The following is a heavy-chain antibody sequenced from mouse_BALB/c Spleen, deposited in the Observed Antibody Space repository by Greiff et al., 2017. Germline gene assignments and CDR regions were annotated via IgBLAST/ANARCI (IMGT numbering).Heavy chain of an antibody. V-gene: IGHV14-1*02. D-gene: IGHD2-2*01. CDR1: GFNIKDYY. CDR2: IDPENGNT. Sequence: EVQLQQSGAELVRPGALVKLSCKASGFNIKDYYMHWVKQRPEQGLEWIGWIDPENGNTIYDPKFQGKASITADTSSNTAYLQLSSLTSEDTAVYYCARDGYATGYWGQGTTLTVSS. CDR3: ARDGYATGY. J-gene: IGHJ2*01.